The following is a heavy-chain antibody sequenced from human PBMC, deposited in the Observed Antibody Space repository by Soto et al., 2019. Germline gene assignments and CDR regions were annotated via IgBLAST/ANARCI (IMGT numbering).Heavy chain of an antibody. CDR3: AKDLDYGGNSDLFAP. CDR2: IYYSGST. D-gene: IGHD4-17*01. Sequence: PSETLSLTCTVSGGSISSGDYYWSWIRQPPGKGLEWIGYIYYSGSTYYNPSLKSRVTISVDTSKNQFSLKLSSVTAADTAVYYCAKDLDYGGNSDLFAPWGQGTLVTVSS. V-gene: IGHV4-30-4*01. CDR1: GGSISSGDYY. J-gene: IGHJ5*02.